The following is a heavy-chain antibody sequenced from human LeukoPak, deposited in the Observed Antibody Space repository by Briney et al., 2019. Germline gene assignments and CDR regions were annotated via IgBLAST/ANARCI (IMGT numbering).Heavy chain of an antibody. V-gene: IGHV1-69*04. J-gene: IGHJ6*02. CDR1: GGTFSSYA. Sequence: GVSVKVSCKASGGTFSSYAIGWVRQAPGQGLEWMGRIIPILGIANYAQKFQGRVTTTADKSTSTAYMELSSLRSEDTAVYYCARDLLQPNTAHGSGYYYGMDVWGQGTTVTVSS. D-gene: IGHD3-10*01. CDR2: IIPILGIA. CDR3: ARDLLQPNTAHGSGYYYGMDV.